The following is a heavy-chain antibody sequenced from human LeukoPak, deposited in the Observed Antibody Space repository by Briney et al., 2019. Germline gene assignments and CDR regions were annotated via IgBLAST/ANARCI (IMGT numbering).Heavy chain of an antibody. D-gene: IGHD3-3*01. V-gene: IGHV3-30*02. Sequence: GGSLRLSCAASGFTFSSYGMHWVRQAPGKGLEWVAFIRYDGSNKYYADSVKGRFTISRGNSKNTLYLQMNSLRAEDTAVYYCAKEWYDFWSGYCFDYWGQGTLVTVSS. CDR3: AKEWYDFWSGYCFDY. CDR2: IRYDGSNK. CDR1: GFTFSSYG. J-gene: IGHJ4*02.